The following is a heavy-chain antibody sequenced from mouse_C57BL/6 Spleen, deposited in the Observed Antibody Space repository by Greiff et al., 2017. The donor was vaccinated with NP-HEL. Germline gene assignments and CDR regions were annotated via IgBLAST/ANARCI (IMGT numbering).Heavy chain of an antibody. CDR2: ISSGGSYT. Sequence: EVQGVESGGDLVKPGGSLKLSCAASGFTFSSYGMSWVRQTPDKRLEWVATISSGGSYTYYPDSVKGRFTISRDNAKNTLYLQMSSLKSEDTAMYYCARHTPGAPFAYWGQGTLVTVSA. CDR1: GFTFSSYG. V-gene: IGHV5-6*01. CDR3: ARHTPGAPFAY. J-gene: IGHJ3*01. D-gene: IGHD6-1*01.